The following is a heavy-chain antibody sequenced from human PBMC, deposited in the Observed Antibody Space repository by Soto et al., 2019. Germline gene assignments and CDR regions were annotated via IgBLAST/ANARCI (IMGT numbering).Heavy chain of an antibody. J-gene: IGHJ4*02. CDR1: GGSISSSGHY. CDR2: TYYSGST. CDR3: ARSLDSSGHLFAY. Sequence: SETLSLTCTVAGGSISSSGHYWSWIRQHPGKGLEWIGYTYYSGSTYYNPSLKSRVTISVDMSKNQFSLKVNSVSAADTAVYYCARSLDSSGHLFAYWGQGTLVTVSS. V-gene: IGHV4-31*03. D-gene: IGHD3-22*01.